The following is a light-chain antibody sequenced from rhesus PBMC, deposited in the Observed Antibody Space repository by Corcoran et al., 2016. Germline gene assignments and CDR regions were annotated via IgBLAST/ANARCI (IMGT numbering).Light chain of an antibody. CDR1: QGISNW. CDR2: RAS. J-gene: IGKJ4*01. V-gene: IGKV1-69*01. CDR3: QQHDNSPPT. Sequence: DIQMTQSPSSLSASVGDRVTITCRASQGISNWLAWSQQKPGKAPKLLIYRASNLETGVPSRFSGSGYWTDFTLTISSLQPEDIATYYCQQHDNSPPTFGGGTKVEIK.